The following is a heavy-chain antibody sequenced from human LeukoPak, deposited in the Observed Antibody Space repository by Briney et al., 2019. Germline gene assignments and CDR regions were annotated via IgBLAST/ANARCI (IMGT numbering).Heavy chain of an antibody. J-gene: IGHJ4*02. V-gene: IGHV3-23*01. CDR2: TVGIGPDT. D-gene: IGHD4/OR15-4a*01. CDR3: ARRAGAYSHPYDY. Sequence: GGSLRLSCAASGFTFTNFAMTWVRQAPGKGLEWVAATVGIGPDTYHADSVKGRFTTSRDNSKNTFHLQMNSLRAEDTAVYYCARRAGAYSHPYDYWGQGTLVTVSS. CDR1: GFTFTNFA.